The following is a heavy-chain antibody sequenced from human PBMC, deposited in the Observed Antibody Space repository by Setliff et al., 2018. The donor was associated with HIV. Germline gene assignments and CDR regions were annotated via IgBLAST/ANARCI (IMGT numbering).Heavy chain of an antibody. V-gene: IGHV4-61*05. D-gene: IGHD3-10*01. CDR3: ARSIYGSGTYPLDI. Sequence: KSSETLSLTCAVSGDSITSRNYHWDWIRQPAGKGLEWIGRIYYTGNTDYNPSLKSRVTMSMDTSKNQISLKLNSMTAADTAVYYCARSIYGSGTYPLDIWGPGILVTVSS. CDR2: IYYTGNT. CDR1: GDSITSRNYH. J-gene: IGHJ4*02.